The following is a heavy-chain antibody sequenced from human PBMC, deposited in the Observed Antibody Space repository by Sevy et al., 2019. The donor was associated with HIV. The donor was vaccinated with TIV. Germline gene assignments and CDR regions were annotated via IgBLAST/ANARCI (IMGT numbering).Heavy chain of an antibody. CDR1: GFTFSSYA. CDR3: AGEAFQYQDQGPFAKNYYYGMDV. V-gene: IGHV3-30*04. CDR2: ISYDGSNK. Sequence: GGSLRLSCAASGFTFSSYAMHWVRQAPGKGLEWVAVISYDGSNKYYADSVKGRFTISRDNSKNTLYLQMNSLRAEDTAVYYCAGEAFQYQDQGPFAKNYYYGMDVWGQGTTVTVSS. D-gene: IGHD2-2*01. J-gene: IGHJ6*02.